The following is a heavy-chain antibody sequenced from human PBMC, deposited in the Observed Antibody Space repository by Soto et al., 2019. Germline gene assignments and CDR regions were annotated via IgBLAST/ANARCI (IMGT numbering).Heavy chain of an antibody. CDR1: GGSFSGYY. CDR3: ARVYSSWYLTKGDWIDP. Sequence: SETLSLTCAVYGGSFSGYYWSWIRQPPGKGLEWIGEINHSGSTNYNPSLKSRVTISVDTSKNQFSLKLSSVTAADTAVYYCARVYSSWYLTKGDWIDPWGQGTLVTVSS. J-gene: IGHJ5*02. V-gene: IGHV4-34*01. D-gene: IGHD6-13*01. CDR2: INHSGST.